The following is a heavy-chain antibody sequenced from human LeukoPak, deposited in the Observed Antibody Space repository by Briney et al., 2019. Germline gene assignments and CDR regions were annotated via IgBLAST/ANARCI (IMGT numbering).Heavy chain of an antibody. J-gene: IGHJ5*02. Sequence: ASVKVSCKASGYTLTSYGFSWVRQAPEQGLEWMGWISAYNGATNYAQKVQGRVTMTTDTSTSTAYLELRSLRSEDTAVYYCARDNNDYVWGSYRYGFDPWGQGTLVTVSS. CDR1: GYTLTSYG. D-gene: IGHD3-16*02. CDR2: ISAYNGAT. CDR3: ARDNNDYVWGSYRYGFDP. V-gene: IGHV1-18*01.